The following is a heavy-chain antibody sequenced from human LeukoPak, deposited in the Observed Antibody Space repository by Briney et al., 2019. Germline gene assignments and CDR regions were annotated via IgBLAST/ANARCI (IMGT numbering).Heavy chain of an antibody. J-gene: IGHJ3*02. V-gene: IGHV1-69*04. CDR3: ARDPLDSSGRGAFDI. CDR2: IIPILGIA. Sequence: SVKVSCKASGGTFSSYAISWVRQAPGQGLEWMGRIIPILGIANYAQKFQGRVTITADKSTSTAYMELSSLRSEDTAVYYCARDPLDSSGRGAFDIWGQGTMVTVSS. D-gene: IGHD3-22*01. CDR1: GGTFSSYA.